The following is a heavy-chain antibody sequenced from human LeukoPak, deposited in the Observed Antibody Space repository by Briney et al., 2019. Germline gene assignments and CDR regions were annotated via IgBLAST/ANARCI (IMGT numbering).Heavy chain of an antibody. CDR3: ARDWSETDLGYFDY. CDR1: GFTFSSYS. V-gene: IGHV3-48*01. D-gene: IGHD3-3*01. Sequence: QSGGSLRLSCAASGFTFSSYSMNWVRQAPGKGLEWVSYISSSSSTIYYADSVKGRFTISRDNSKNTLYLQMNSLRAEDTAVYYCARDWSETDLGYFDYWGQGTLVTVSS. CDR2: ISSSSSTI. J-gene: IGHJ4*02.